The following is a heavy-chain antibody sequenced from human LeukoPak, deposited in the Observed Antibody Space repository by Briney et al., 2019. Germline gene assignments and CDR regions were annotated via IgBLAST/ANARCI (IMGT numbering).Heavy chain of an antibody. CDR3: ARDYGDYVKNWFDP. V-gene: IGHV1-2*02. J-gene: IGHJ5*02. D-gene: IGHD4-17*01. CDR2: INPNSGGT. CDR1: GYTFSVYY. Sequence: GASVKVSCKASGYTFSVYYMHWVRQAPGQGLEWMGWINPNSGGTNYAQKFQGRVTMTRDTSISTAYMELSRLRSDDTALYYCARDYGDYVKNWFDPWGQGTLVTVSS.